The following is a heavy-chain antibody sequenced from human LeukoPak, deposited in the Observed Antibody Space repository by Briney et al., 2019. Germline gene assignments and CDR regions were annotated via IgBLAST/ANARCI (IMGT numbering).Heavy chain of an antibody. J-gene: IGHJ4*02. CDR3: ARSYSFDY. CDR2: ISSSGGTI. V-gene: IGHV3-48*02. D-gene: IGHD2-21*01. Sequence: GGSLRLSCAASGFTFSDFSMNWVRQAPGKGLEWLSYISSSGGTIWYADSVKGRFTISRDNAKNSLYLQMNSLRDEDTAVYYCARSYSFDYWGQGTLVTVSS. CDR1: GFTFSDFS.